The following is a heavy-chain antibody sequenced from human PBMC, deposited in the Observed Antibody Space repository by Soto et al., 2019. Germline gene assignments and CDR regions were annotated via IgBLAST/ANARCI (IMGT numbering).Heavy chain of an antibody. V-gene: IGHV4-34*01. CDR2: INHSGST. CDR1: GGCFSGYY. D-gene: IGHD2-2*02. Sequence: SETLSLTCAVYGGCFSGYYWSWIRQPPGKGLEWIGEINHSGSTNYNPSLKSRVTISVDTSKNQFSLKLSSVTAADTAVYYCARGRNLSCSSNRCYKGNWLDPRGQGTLVTVYS. J-gene: IGHJ5*02. CDR3: ARGRNLSCSSNRCYKGNWLDP.